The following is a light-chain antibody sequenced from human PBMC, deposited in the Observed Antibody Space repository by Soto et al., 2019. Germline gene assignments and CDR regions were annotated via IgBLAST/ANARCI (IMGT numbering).Light chain of an antibody. V-gene: IGLV1-47*02. J-gene: IGLJ3*02. CDR2: DNN. CDR1: SSNIGSSY. CDR3: AAWYDSLSGWV. Sequence: QSVLTQPPSASGTPGQRVTISCSGSSSNIGSSYVFWYQQFPGTAPKLLIYDNNQRPSGVPDRFSGSKAGASASLAISGLRSEDEAEYYCAAWYDSLSGWVFGGGTKVTVL.